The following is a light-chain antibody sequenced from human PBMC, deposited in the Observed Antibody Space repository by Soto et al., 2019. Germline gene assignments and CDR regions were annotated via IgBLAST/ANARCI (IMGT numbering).Light chain of an antibody. CDR1: QSVTNY. J-gene: IGKJ2*01. CDR2: DAS. CDR3: QQRSNWPPYT. Sequence: EIVLTQSPATLSLSPGERATLSCMAIQSVTNYLAWYQQKSGQAPRLLIYDASNRATGIPAKFSGSGSGTDFTLSISNRESEDFTVYHCQQRSNWPPYTFGQGNKRESK. V-gene: IGKV3-11*01.